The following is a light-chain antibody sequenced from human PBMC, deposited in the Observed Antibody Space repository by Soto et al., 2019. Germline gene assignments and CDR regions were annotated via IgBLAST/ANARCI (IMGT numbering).Light chain of an antibody. CDR1: SSNVGFNA. Sequence: QSVLTQPPSASGAPGQRVTLSCVGGSSNVGFNAVNWYQQIPGAAPKLLMHGNSQRPSGVPDRFSGSKSGTSASLAISGVEAGDEADYYCQVWDSSSGHRVFGGGTKLTVL. V-gene: IGLV1-44*01. CDR3: QVWDSSSGHRV. CDR2: GNS. J-gene: IGLJ3*02.